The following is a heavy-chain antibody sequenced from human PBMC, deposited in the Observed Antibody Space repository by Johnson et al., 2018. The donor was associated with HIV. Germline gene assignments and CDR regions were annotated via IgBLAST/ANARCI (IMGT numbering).Heavy chain of an antibody. J-gene: IGHJ3*02. CDR3: ARSYSSSSHDAFDI. V-gene: IGHV3-48*03. CDR1: GFTFSSYA. D-gene: IGHD6-6*01. CDR2: ISGSGSTI. Sequence: EVQLVESGGGLVQPGGSLRLSCAASGFTFSSYAMHWVRQAPGKGLEWVSAISGSGSTIYYADSVKGRFTISRDNAKNSLYLQMNSLRAEDTAVYYCARSYSSSSHDAFDIWGQGTMVTVSS.